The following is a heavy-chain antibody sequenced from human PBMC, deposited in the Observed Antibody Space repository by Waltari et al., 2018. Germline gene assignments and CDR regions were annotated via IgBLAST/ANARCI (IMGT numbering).Heavy chain of an antibody. D-gene: IGHD6-19*01. CDR2: ISRTGGNK. J-gene: IGHJ4*02. Sequence: ELQVLESGGGLMQPGDSLRISCAASEFIFSDYSMGWVRQAPGRALGWVSSISRTGGNKRYADSVKGRFTVSRDNSKNVVFLQMNSLRDEDTALYFCAKGKSSSGWYGGYDQWGQGTLVSVSS. V-gene: IGHV3-23*01. CDR1: EFIFSDYS. CDR3: AKGKSSSGWYGGYDQ.